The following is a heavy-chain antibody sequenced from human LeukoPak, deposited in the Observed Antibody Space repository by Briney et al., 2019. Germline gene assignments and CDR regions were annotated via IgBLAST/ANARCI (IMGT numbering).Heavy chain of an antibody. Sequence: GGSLRLSCAASGFTFSSKAMSWVRQAPGKGLEWVSAISGSGGSTYYADSVKGRFTISRDNSKNTLYLQMNSLRAEDTAVYYCAKEPLMTTFGGGIVRGAFDIWGQGTMVTVSS. J-gene: IGHJ3*02. V-gene: IGHV3-23*01. D-gene: IGHD3-16*02. CDR3: AKEPLMTTFGGGIVRGAFDI. CDR1: GFTFSSKA. CDR2: ISGSGGST.